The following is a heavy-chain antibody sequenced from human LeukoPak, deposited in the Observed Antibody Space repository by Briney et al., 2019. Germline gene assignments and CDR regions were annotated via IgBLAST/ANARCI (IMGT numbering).Heavy chain of an antibody. CDR1: GFTFSSYS. D-gene: IGHD2-15*01. CDR3: ARDKDIVVVVAATGFDP. V-gene: IGHV3-21*01. CDR2: ISSSSSYI. Sequence: GGSLRLSCAASGFTFSSYSMNWVRQAPGKGLEWVSSISSSSSYIYYADSVKGRFTISRDNAKNSLYLQMSSLRAEDTAVYYCARDKDIVVVVAATGFDPWGQGTLVTVSS. J-gene: IGHJ5*02.